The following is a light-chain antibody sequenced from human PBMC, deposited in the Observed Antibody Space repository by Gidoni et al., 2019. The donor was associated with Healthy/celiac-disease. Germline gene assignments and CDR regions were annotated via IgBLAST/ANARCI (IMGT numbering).Light chain of an antibody. J-gene: IGKJ4*01. V-gene: IGKV1-33*01. CDR2: DAS. CDR1: QDISNY. CDR3: QQYDNLPT. Sequence: DIQMTQSPSSLPASVGDRVTITCQASQDISNYLNWYQQKPGKAPKLLIYDASNLETGVPSRFSGSGSGTDFTFTISSLQPEDIATYYCQQYDNLPTFGGGTKVEFK.